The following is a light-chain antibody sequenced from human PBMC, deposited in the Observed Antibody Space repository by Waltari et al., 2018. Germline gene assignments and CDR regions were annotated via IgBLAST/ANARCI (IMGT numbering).Light chain of an antibody. CDR2: GST. V-gene: IGLV1-40*01. CDR1: GSNTGAGYD. J-gene: IGLJ3*02. Sequence: QSVLTQPPSVSGAPGQRVTISCTGSGSNTGAGYDVHWYQQLPRAAPKRLIYGSTSRPLGVPARFFGSTSGTSASLAITGLQAEDEADYYCQSYDTSLSVVFGGGTKLTVL. CDR3: QSYDTSLSVV.